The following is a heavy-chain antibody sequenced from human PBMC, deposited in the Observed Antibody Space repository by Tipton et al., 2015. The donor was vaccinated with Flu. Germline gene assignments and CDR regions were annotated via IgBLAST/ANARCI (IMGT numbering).Heavy chain of an antibody. CDR3: ARARLHSQLIHQWFDP. Sequence: SLRLSCAASGFISDDFWMSWLRQAPGKGLEWVANIKQDGSETDYVDSVKGRFSISRDNAKNSVYLQMISLRAEDTAVYYCARARLHSQLIHQWFDPWGQGTMVTVSS. CDR1: GFISDDFW. J-gene: IGHJ5*02. V-gene: IGHV3-7*01. CDR2: IKQDGSET. D-gene: IGHD2-2*01.